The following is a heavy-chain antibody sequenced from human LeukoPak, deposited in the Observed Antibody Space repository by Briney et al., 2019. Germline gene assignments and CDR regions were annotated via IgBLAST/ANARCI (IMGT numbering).Heavy chain of an antibody. D-gene: IGHD6-13*01. CDR2: IHYSGNT. V-gene: IGHV4-59*08. J-gene: IGHJ4*02. CDR1: GGSISGYY. Sequence: ASETLSLTCTVSGGSISGYYWSWIRQPPGKGLQWIGYIHYSGNTDYNPSLRSRITISLDTSKNQFSLKLNSVTAADTAVYYCARDGIAAAGAFDYWGQGTLVTVSS. CDR3: ARDGIAAAGAFDY.